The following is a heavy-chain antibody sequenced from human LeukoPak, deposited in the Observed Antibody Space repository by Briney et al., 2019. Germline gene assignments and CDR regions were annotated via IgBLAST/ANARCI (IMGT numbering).Heavy chain of an antibody. V-gene: IGHV1-18*01. CDR3: ARLGPFYDSSSYGDYNWFDP. J-gene: IGHJ5*02. Sequence: GASVKVSCTASGYTFTSYGISWVRQAPGQGLEWMGWISAYNGNTNYAQKLQGRVTMTTDTSTSTAYMELRSLRSDDTAVYYCARLGPFYDSSSYGDYNWFDPWGQGTLVTVSS. D-gene: IGHD3-22*01. CDR2: ISAYNGNT. CDR1: GYTFTSYG.